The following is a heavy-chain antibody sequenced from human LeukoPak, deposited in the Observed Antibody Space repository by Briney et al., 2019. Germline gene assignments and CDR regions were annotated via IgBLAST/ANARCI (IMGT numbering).Heavy chain of an antibody. J-gene: IGHJ4*02. Sequence: PGGSLRLSCAASELTFITYGMTWVRQAPGKGLEWVSAISGRAGTTHYADSVKGRFTISRDNSKNTLYLQMNSLRAEDTAVYYCLTVRKYLRVGWNSNFDYWGQGTLVTVSS. CDR1: ELTFITYG. CDR3: LTVRKYLRVGWNSNFDY. CDR2: ISGRAGTT. V-gene: IGHV3-23*01. D-gene: IGHD1-7*01.